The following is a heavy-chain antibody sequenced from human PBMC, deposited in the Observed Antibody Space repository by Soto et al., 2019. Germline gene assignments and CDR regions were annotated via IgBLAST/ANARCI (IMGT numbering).Heavy chain of an antibody. Sequence: EVQLVESGGGLVQPGRSLRLSCAASGFTFDDYAMHWVRQAPGKGLEWVSGISGNSGSIGYADSVKGRFTISRDNAKNSLYLQMNSLRAEDTDLYYCAKDIQGYYYYGMDVWGQGTTVTVSS. J-gene: IGHJ6*02. CDR3: AKDIQGYYYYGMDV. V-gene: IGHV3-9*01. CDR1: GFTFDDYA. CDR2: ISGNSGSI.